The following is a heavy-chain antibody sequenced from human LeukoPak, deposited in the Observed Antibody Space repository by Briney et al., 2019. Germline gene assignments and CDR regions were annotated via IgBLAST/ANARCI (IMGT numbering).Heavy chain of an antibody. J-gene: IGHJ4*02. CDR2: IIPIFGTA. CDR1: GGTFSSYA. D-gene: IGHD3-3*01. V-gene: IGHV1-69*01. CDR3: ARGNTIFEATPLGY. Sequence: GASVKVSCKASGGTFSSYAISLVRQAPGQGLEWMGGIIPIFGTANYAQKFQGRVTITANESTSTAYMELSSLRSEDTAVYYCARGNTIFEATPLGYWGQGTLVTVSS.